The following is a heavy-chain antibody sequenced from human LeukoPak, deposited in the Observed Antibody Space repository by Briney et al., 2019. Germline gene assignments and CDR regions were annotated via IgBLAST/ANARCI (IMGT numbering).Heavy chain of an antibody. Sequence: PGRSLRLSCAASGFTFSNYGMHWVRQVPGKGLEWVAAIWFDGIRKYYADSVKGRLTISRDNSKNTLSLQMNSLRAEDTAVYYCAKGRGTTVTSAANYWGQGTLVTVSS. CDR1: GFTFSNYG. J-gene: IGHJ4*02. D-gene: IGHD4-17*01. CDR3: AKGRGTTVTSAANY. V-gene: IGHV3-33*06. CDR2: IWFDGIRK.